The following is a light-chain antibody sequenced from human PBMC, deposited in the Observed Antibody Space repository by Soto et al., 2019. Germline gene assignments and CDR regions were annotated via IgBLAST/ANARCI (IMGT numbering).Light chain of an antibody. J-gene: IGKJ4*01. CDR3: QQYNNWPLT. CDR2: GAS. Sequence: DIVMTQSPATLSVSPGESATLSCRASQNVNDNLAWYQQKPGQAPRLLVYGASTRATGIPASFSGSGSGTEFTLTIGSLQSEDFAVYFCQQYNNWPLTFGAGTKVEIK. CDR1: QNVNDN. V-gene: IGKV3D-15*01.